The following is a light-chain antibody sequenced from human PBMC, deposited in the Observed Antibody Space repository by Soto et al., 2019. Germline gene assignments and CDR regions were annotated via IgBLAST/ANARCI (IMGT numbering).Light chain of an antibody. V-gene: IGKV1-5*03. CDR3: QQYNTYPRT. CDR1: QTISSW. Sequence: DIQMTQSPSTLSASVGDRVTITCRASQTISSWLAWYQQKPGKAPILLIYKASSLESGVPSRFSGSGSGTEFTLSISSLQPDDFATYHCQQYNTYPRTFGQGTKVEIK. CDR2: KAS. J-gene: IGKJ1*01.